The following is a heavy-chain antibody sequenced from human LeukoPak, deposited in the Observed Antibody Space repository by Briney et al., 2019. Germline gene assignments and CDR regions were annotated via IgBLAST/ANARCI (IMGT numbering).Heavy chain of an antibody. CDR3: AREDGDYYMDV. CDR1: GYSISSGYY. J-gene: IGHJ6*03. CDR2: IYHSGST. V-gene: IGHV4-38-2*02. Sequence: SETLSLTCNVSGYSISSGYYWGWIRQPPGKGLEWIGSIYHSGSTYYNPSLKSRVTISVDTSKNQFSLKLSSVTAADTAVYYCAREDGDYYMDVWGKGTTVTVSS. D-gene: IGHD3-16*01.